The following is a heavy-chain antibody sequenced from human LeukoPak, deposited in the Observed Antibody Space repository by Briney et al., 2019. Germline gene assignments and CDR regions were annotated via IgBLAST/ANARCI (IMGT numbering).Heavy chain of an antibody. D-gene: IGHD6-19*01. CDR3: ARAHGVAVAFYHFDY. J-gene: IGHJ4*02. Sequence: GGSLRLSCAASGFTFSSYWMSWVRQAPGKGLEWVADIKQDGSEKYYVDSVKGRFTISRDNAKNSLYLQMNSLRAEDTAVYYCARAHGVAVAFYHFDYWGQGTLVTVSS. CDR1: GFTFSSYW. CDR2: IKQDGSEK. V-gene: IGHV3-7*03.